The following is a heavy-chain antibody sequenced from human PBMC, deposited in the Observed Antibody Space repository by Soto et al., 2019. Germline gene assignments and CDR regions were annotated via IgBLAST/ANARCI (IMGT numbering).Heavy chain of an antibody. D-gene: IGHD3-10*01. CDR1: GGSISSGGYS. J-gene: IGHJ4*02. CDR3: ARSYGSGSSHFDY. CDR2: IYHSGST. Sequence: PSETLSLTCAVSGGSISSGGYSWSWIRQPPGKGLEWIGYIYHSGSTYYNPSLKSRVTISVDRSKNQFSLKLSSVTAADTAVYYCARSYGSGSSHFDYWGQVPLVTVST. V-gene: IGHV4-30-2*01.